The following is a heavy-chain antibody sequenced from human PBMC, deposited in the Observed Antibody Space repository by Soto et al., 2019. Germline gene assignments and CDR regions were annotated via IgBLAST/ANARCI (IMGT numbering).Heavy chain of an antibody. Sequence: QVQLQESGPGLVKPSQTLSLTCTVSGGSISSGGYYWSWIRQHPGKGREWIGYIYYSGSTYHNPSLKSRVTISVDTSKNQVSLKLSSVAAADTAVYYCARVRGGGPFDDWGQGTLVTVSS. D-gene: IGHD1-26*01. CDR1: GGSISSGGYY. CDR2: IYYSGST. V-gene: IGHV4-31*03. CDR3: ARVRGGGPFDD. J-gene: IGHJ4*02.